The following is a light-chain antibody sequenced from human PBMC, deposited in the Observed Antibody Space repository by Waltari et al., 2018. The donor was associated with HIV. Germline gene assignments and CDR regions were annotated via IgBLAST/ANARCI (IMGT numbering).Light chain of an antibody. V-gene: IGKV1D-12*01. CDR2: ATV. Sequence: DIQMTQSPSSVSASAGDRVTITCRASQDIHTWLAWYQQKPGRAPKLLIYATVNLESEVPSRFSGSGSGTDFTLTVSNLQPEDFATYYCQQSRSFPFTFGQGTKLEIK. J-gene: IGKJ2*01. CDR1: QDIHTW. CDR3: QQSRSFPFT.